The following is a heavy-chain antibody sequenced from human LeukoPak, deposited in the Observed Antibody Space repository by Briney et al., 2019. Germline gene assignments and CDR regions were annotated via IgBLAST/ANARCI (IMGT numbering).Heavy chain of an antibody. D-gene: IGHD4-17*01. CDR1: GYTFISYY. V-gene: IGHV1-46*01. CDR2: INPSAGNT. J-gene: IGHJ4*01. Sequence: ASVKVSCKASGYTFISYYMYWVRQAPGHGLEWTGFINPSAGNTAYARKFQGRVTMTRDTSTSTVYMDPTSLRSDDTAVYYCARGKYGDWYFGYWGQGSLVTVSS. CDR3: ARGKYGDWYFGY.